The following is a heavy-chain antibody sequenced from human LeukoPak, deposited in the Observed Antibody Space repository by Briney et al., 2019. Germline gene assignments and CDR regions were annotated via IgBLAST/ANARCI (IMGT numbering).Heavy chain of an antibody. V-gene: IGHV4-39*07. CDR2: IYYSGST. J-gene: IGHJ3*01. CDR1: GGSISSSYSY. Sequence: PSETLTLTCTVSGGSISSSYSYWGWIRQPPGKGLEWIGNIYYSGSTYYNPSLKSRVTISVDTSKNHFSLKLNSVTAADTAVYYCAKPSNYYGSATDAFDFWGQGTMVTVSS. CDR3: AKPSNYYGSATDAFDF. D-gene: IGHD3-10*01.